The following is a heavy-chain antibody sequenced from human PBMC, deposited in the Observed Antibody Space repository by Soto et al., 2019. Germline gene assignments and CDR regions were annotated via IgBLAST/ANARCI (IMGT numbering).Heavy chain of an antibody. D-gene: IGHD1-26*01. CDR1: GGSISSHY. CDR3: ARDGREASGMDV. CDR2: IYYRGGT. Sequence: SETLSLTCTVSGGSISSHYWSWVRQAPGKGREWIGHIYYRGGTSYNPSLRRRSTISVDTSNNQFSLKLNSVTTADTAVYYCARDGREASGMDVWGQGTKVTVSS. J-gene: IGHJ6*02. V-gene: IGHV4-59*11.